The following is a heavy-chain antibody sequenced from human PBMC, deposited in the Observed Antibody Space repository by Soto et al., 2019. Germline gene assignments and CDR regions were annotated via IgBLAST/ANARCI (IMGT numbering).Heavy chain of an antibody. CDR3: ARVAAAAGTSYYYYGMDV. D-gene: IGHD6-13*01. CDR1: GGTFSSYA. CDR2: IIPIFGTA. Sequence: ASVKVSCKASGGTFSSYAISWVRQAPGQGLEWMGGIIPIFGTANYAQKFQGRVTITADESTSTAYMELSSLRSEDTAVYYCARVAAAAGTSYYYYGMDVWGQGTTVTVSS. J-gene: IGHJ6*02. V-gene: IGHV1-69*13.